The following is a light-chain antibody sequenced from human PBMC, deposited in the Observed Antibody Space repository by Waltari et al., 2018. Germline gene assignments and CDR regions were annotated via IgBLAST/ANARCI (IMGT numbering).Light chain of an antibody. CDR3: CSYAGHSTYV. CDR2: EVS. CDR1: SRDVGNYHL. V-gene: IGLV2-23*02. J-gene: IGLJ1*01. Sequence: QSALTQPASVSGSPGQSITISCTGTSRDVGNYHLVSWYPQPPGQAPQLIIYEVSQRPSGVSNRFSGSKSGNTASLTISGLQPEDETDYYCCSYAGHSTYVFGTGTKVTVL.